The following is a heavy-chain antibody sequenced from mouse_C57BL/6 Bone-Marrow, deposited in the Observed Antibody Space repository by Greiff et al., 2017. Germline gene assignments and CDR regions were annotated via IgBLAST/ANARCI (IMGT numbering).Heavy chain of an antibody. CDR1: GFTFTDYY. V-gene: IGHV7-3*01. D-gene: IGHD1-1*01. J-gene: IGHJ1*03. CDR2: IRTKANGYTT. CDR3: ARSNLLLQPFYWYFDV. Sequence: EVQLVESGGGLVQPGGSLSLSCAASGFTFTDYYMRWVRQPPGKALEWLGFIRTKANGYTTEYSSSVKGRFAISRDNSQSILYLLMNALRAEDSATYYCARSNLLLQPFYWYFDVWGTGTTVTVSS.